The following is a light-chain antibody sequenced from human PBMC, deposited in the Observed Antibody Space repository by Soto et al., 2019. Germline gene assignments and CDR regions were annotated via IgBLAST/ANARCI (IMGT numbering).Light chain of an antibody. CDR1: QSVSSSY. J-gene: IGKJ2*01. CDR2: DAS. Sequence: EIVLTQSPATLSLSPGERATLSCGASQSVSSSYLAWYQQKPGLAPRLLIYDASSRATGIPDRFSGSWAGTDFTLTISRLEPEDFAVYYCQQYGSSPPYTFGQGTKLEIK. CDR3: QQYGSSPPYT. V-gene: IGKV3D-20*01.